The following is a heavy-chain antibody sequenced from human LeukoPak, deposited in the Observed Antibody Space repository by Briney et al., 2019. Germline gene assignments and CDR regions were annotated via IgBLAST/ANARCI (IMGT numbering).Heavy chain of an antibody. CDR1: GGSISRHY. CDR3: ARGRMPAMVLDY. Sequence: SETLSLTCIVSGGSISRHYGSCLRHTARKGREWIGYIYYSGSTYYNPSLKSRVTIPVDTSKNQFSLKLSSVTAADTAVYYCARGRMPAMVLDYWGQGTLVTVSS. D-gene: IGHD5-18*01. V-gene: IGHV4-59*08. J-gene: IGHJ4*02. CDR2: IYYSGST.